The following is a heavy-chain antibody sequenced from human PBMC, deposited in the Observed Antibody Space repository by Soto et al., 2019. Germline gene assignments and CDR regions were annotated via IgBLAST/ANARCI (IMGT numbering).Heavy chain of an antibody. CDR3: ARRAEGVVAANLDY. D-gene: IGHD2-15*01. CDR2: INHSGST. J-gene: IGHJ4*02. CDR1: GGSFSGYY. Sequence: SETLSLTCAVYGGSFSGYYWSWIRQPPGKGLEWIGEINHSGSTNYNPSLKSRVTISVDTSKNQFSLKLSSVTAADTAVYYCARRAEGVVAANLDYWGQGTLVTVSS. V-gene: IGHV4-34*01.